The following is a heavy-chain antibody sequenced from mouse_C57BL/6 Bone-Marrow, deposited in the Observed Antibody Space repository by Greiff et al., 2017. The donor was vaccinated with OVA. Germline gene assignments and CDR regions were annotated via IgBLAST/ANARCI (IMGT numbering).Heavy chain of an antibody. Sequence: QVQLQQSGAELVMPGASVKLSCKASGYTFTSYWMHWVKQRPGQGLEWIGEIDPSDSYTNYNQKFKGKSTLTVDKSSSTAYMQLSSLTSEDSAVYYCARGWGYYYGSSFDYWGQGTTLTVSS. CDR2: IDPSDSYT. V-gene: IGHV1-69*01. CDR1: GYTFTSYW. CDR3: ARGWGYYYGSSFDY. D-gene: IGHD1-1*01. J-gene: IGHJ2*01.